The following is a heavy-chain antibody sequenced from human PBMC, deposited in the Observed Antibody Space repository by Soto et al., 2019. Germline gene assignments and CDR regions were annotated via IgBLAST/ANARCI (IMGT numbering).Heavy chain of an antibody. V-gene: IGHV4-59*01. J-gene: IGHJ4*02. CDR2: IYYSGST. CDR3: ARALGYCSGGSCYPGD. Sequence: QVQLQESGPGLVKPSETLSLTCTVSGGSISSYYCSWIRQPPGKGLEWIGYIYYSGSTNYNPSLKSRVTISVDTSKNQFSLKLSSVTAADTAVYYCARALGYCSGGSCYPGDWGQGTLVTVSS. CDR1: GGSISSYY. D-gene: IGHD2-15*01.